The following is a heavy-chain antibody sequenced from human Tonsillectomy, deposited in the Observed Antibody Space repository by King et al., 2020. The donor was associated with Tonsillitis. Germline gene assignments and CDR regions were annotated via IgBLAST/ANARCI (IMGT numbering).Heavy chain of an antibody. V-gene: IGHV4-59*08. J-gene: IGHJ3*02. D-gene: IGHD2-2*01. Sequence: QLQESGPGLVKPSETLSLTCTVSGGSISSYYWSWIRQPPGKGLEWIGYIYYSGSTNYNPSLKSRVTISVDTSKNQFSLKLSLVTAADTAVYYCASQSTVVPAAMGWENAFDIWGQGTMVTVSS. CDR1: GGSISSYY. CDR3: ASQSTVVPAAMGWENAFDI. CDR2: IYYSGST.